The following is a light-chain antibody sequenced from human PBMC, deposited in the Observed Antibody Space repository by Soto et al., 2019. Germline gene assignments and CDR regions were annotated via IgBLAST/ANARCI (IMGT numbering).Light chain of an antibody. J-gene: IGKJ1*01. CDR3: QQYNNWPAWT. CDR1: QSVSSN. CDR2: GAS. Sequence: EIVMTQSPATLSVSPGERATLSCRASQSVSSNLAWYQQKPGQAPRLLIYGASTRATGIPARFSGSGSGTAYTLTIISLQSEDLAVYYCQQYNNWPAWTFGQGTEVEIE. V-gene: IGKV3-15*01.